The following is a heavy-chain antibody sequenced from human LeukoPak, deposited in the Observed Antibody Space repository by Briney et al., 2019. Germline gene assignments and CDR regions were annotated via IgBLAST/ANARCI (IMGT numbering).Heavy chain of an antibody. Sequence: GASVKVSCKASGYTFTSYAMHWVRQAPGQRLEWMGWINAGNGYTKYLEKFQGRITITRDTSANTVYMELSGLTSEDTAVYFCAKDLVSFREAMAGSYFTAFDSWGQGTLVTVSS. CDR1: GYTFTSYA. J-gene: IGHJ4*02. D-gene: IGHD3-9*01. CDR2: INAGNGYT. V-gene: IGHV1-3*01. CDR3: AKDLVSFREAMAGSYFTAFDS.